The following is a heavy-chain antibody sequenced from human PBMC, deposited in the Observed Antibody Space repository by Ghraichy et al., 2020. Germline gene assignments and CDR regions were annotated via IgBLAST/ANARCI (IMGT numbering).Heavy chain of an antibody. D-gene: IGHD5-18*01. CDR1: GFKFSDYY. CDR2: VSSRSTYT. Sequence: GGSLRLSCAASGFKFSDYYMSWIRQAPGKGLEWVALVSSRSTYTNDADSVKGRFAISRDNAKNSVYLQMNSLRVEDTAVYYCARVGGGGYSYGYYFDYWGQGTLVTVSS. CDR3: ARVGGGGYSYGYYFDY. V-gene: IGHV3-11*06. J-gene: IGHJ4*02.